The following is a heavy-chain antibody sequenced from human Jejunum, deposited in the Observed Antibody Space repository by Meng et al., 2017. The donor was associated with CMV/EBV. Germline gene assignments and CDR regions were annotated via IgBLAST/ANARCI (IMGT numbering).Heavy chain of an antibody. CDR3: TRVDTGTTFLHDF. D-gene: IGHD4-11*01. CDR1: GGSMTSNNYP. CDR2: IHHTGST. V-gene: IGHV4-39*07. Sequence: SGGSMTSNNYPWGWIRPSPGKGLEWIGSIHHTGSTYYNPSLKRRLTISVDTSNNQFSLKLTSVTVADTAVYYCTRVDTGTTFLHDFWGQGTLVTVSS. J-gene: IGHJ4*02.